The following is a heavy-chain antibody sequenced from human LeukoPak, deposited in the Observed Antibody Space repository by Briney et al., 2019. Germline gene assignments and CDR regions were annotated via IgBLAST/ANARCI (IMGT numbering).Heavy chain of an antibody. J-gene: IGHJ2*01. CDR3: ARERSPKYFNL. D-gene: IGHD3-3*01. Sequence: GGSLRLSCGASKFTFSSYVMNWVRQAPGKGLEWVSSISSSRSYIYYADSVKGRFTISRDNAKNSLYLQMNSLRAEDTAVYYCARERSPKYFNLWGRGTLVTVSS. CDR2: ISSSRSYI. CDR1: KFTFSSYV. V-gene: IGHV3-21*01.